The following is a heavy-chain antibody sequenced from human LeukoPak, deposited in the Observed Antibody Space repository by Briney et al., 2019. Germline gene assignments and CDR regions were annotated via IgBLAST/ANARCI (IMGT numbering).Heavy chain of an antibody. Sequence: PSGTLSLTCAVSGGSISSSNWWSWVRPPPGKGLEWIGEIYHSGSTNYNPSLKSRVTISVDKSKNQFSLKLSSVTAADTAVYYCASSIAVVPAAKGYYHYGMDVWGQGTTVTVSS. D-gene: IGHD2-2*01. V-gene: IGHV4-4*02. CDR2: IYHSGST. J-gene: IGHJ6*02. CDR3: ASSIAVVPAAKGYYHYGMDV. CDR1: GGSISSSNW.